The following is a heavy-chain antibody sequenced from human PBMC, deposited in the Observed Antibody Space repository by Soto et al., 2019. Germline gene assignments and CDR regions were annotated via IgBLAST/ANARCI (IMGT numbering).Heavy chain of an antibody. D-gene: IGHD6-19*01. CDR2: ISGGGRPI. CDR3: ARDLGWAFDS. CDR1: GFTFSTFS. J-gene: IGHJ4*02. V-gene: IGHV3-48*02. Sequence: EVQLVESGGSSVQPGGSVRLSCAASGFTFSTFSMNWVRQAPGRGLEWISYISGGGRPISYADSVKGRFTISRDNAKNSLYLQMDSLTDEDTAVYYCARDLGWAFDSWGQGTLVTVSS.